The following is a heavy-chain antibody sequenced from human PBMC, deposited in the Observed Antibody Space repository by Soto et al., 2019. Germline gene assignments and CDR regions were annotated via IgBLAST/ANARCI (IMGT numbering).Heavy chain of an antibody. D-gene: IGHD3-9*01. J-gene: IGHJ5*01. CDR1: GFSLSTSGMC. Sequence: GSGPTLVNPTQTLTLTCTFSGFSLSTSGMCVSWIRQPPGKALEWLALIDWDDDKYYSTSLKTRLTISKDTSKNQVVLTMTNMDPVDTATYYCARIKDYDILTGSLGLLDSSGQGSLVIVSS. CDR2: IDWDDDK. CDR3: ARIKDYDILTGSLGLLDS. V-gene: IGHV2-70*01.